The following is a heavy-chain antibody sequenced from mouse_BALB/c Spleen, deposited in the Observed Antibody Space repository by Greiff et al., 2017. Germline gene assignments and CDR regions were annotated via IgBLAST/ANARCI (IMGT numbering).Heavy chain of an antibody. D-gene: IGHD4-1*01. V-gene: IGHV1-9*01. CDR3: ARDWEGFAY. CDR2: ILPGSGST. J-gene: IGHJ3*01. Sequence: VKVVESGAELMKPGASVKISCKATGYTFSSYWIEWVKQRPGHGLEWIGEILPGSGSTNYNEKFKGKATFTADTSSNTAYMQLSSLTSEDSAVYYCARDWEGFAYSGQGTLVTVSA. CDR1: GYTFSSYW.